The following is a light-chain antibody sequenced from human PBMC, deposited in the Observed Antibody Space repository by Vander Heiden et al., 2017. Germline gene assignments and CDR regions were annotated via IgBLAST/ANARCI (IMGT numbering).Light chain of an antibody. J-gene: IGKJ2*01. CDR2: KAS. CDR1: QDISIW. V-gene: IGKV1-5*03. Sequence: DIQMTQSPSPLSASAGDRVTITCRPSQDISIWLAWYQQKPGQAPNHLIHKASNLESGVPSRFSGSGSGTEFTLTISSRQPDDFATYYCQHYNNFPYTFGQGTKLEIK. CDR3: QHYNNFPYT.